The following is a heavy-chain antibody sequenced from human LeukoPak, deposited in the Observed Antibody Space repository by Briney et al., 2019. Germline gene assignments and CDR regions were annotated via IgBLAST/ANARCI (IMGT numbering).Heavy chain of an antibody. CDR1: GFTFSSYA. CDR3: AKDRDRIMITFGGVIAPTNFDY. CDR2: ISYDGSNK. V-gene: IGHV3-30-3*01. J-gene: IGHJ4*02. D-gene: IGHD3-16*02. Sequence: GGSLRLSCAASGFTFSSYAMHWVRQAPGKGLEWVAVISYDGSNKYYADSVKGRFTISRDNSKNTLYLQMNSLRAEDTAVYYCAKDRDRIMITFGGVIAPTNFDYWGQGPLVTVSS.